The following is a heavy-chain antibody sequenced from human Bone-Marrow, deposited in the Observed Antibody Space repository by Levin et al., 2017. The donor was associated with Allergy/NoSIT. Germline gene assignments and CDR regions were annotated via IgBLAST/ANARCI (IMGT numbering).Heavy chain of an antibody. J-gene: IGHJ3*01. CDR3: TTGSIFGVVTYAEDF. CDR1: GFTFTNAW. CDR2: IKSKASGGTA. V-gene: IGHV3-15*01. D-gene: IGHD3-3*01. Sequence: GGSLRLSCAVSGFTFTNAWMSWVRQPPGKGLEWVGRIKSKASGGTADYAAPVKGRFTISRDDSKNTLYLQMNSLKTEDTAVYYCTTGSIFGVVTYAEDFWGQGTMVTVSS.